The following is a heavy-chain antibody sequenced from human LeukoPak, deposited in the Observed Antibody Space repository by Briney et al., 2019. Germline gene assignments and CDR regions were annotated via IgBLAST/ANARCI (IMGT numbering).Heavy chain of an antibody. V-gene: IGHV3-21*01. D-gene: IGHD5-18*01. CDR3: ARFDTAMVSDYYYYYYMDV. CDR2: ISSSSSYI. CDR1: GFTFSSYA. Sequence: GGSLRLSCSASGFTFSSYAMHWVRQAPGKGLEWVSSISSSSSYIYYADSVKGRFTISRDNAKNSLYLQMNSLRAEDTAVYYCARFDTAMVSDYYYYYYMDVWGKGTTVTVSS. J-gene: IGHJ6*03.